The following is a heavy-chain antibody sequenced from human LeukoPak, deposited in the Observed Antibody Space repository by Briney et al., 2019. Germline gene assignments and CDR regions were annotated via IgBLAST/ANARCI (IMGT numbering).Heavy chain of an antibody. Sequence: SETLSLTCAVYGGSFSGYYWSWIRQPPGKGLEWIGEINHSGSTNYNPSLKSRVTISIDTSKSQFSLKLSSVTAADTAVYYCARGPYYFGSGTDYNRFSVVYWGQGILVTVSS. D-gene: IGHD3-10*01. CDR2: INHSGST. J-gene: IGHJ4*02. V-gene: IGHV4-34*01. CDR1: GGSFSGYY. CDR3: ARGPYYFGSGTDYNRFSVVY.